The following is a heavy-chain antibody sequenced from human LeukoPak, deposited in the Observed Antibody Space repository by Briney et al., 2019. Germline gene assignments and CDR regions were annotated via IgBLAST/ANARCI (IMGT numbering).Heavy chain of an antibody. J-gene: IGHJ5*02. CDR2: INHSGST. Sequence: SETLSLTCAVYGGSFSGYYWSWIRQPPGKGLEWIGEINHSGSTNYNPSLKSRVTISVDTSKNQFSLKLSSVTAEDTAVYYCARERVMVRGSGNWFDPWGQGTLVTVSS. CDR3: ARERVMVRGSGNWFDP. V-gene: IGHV4-34*01. CDR1: GGSFSGYY. D-gene: IGHD3-10*01.